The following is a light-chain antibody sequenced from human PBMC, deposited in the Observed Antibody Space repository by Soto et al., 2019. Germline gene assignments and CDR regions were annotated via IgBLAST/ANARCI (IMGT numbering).Light chain of an antibody. CDR2: GAS. J-gene: IGKJ4*01. CDR1: QSVSSSY. V-gene: IGKV3-20*01. CDR3: QQYGSSPLT. Sequence: EIVLTQSPGTLSLSPGERATLSCRASQSVSSSYLAWYQQKPGQAPRLLIYGASSRATGIPDRFRGSGSGTDFTLTISRLEPEDFAAYYCQQYGSSPLTFGGGTKV.